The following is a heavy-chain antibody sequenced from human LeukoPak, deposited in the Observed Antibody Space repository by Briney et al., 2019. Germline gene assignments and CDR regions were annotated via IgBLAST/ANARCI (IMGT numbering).Heavy chain of an antibody. J-gene: IGHJ4*02. V-gene: IGHV3-33*06. D-gene: IGHD2/OR15-2a*01. Sequence: GGSLRLSCAASGFTFSSYGMHWVRQAPGKGLEWVAVIWYDGSNKYYADSVKGRFTISRDNSKNTLYLQMNSLRAEDTAVYHCAKAVGTGGSMYYFDYRGQGTLVTVSS. CDR2: IWYDGSNK. CDR1: GFTFSSYG. CDR3: AKAVGTGGSMYYFDY.